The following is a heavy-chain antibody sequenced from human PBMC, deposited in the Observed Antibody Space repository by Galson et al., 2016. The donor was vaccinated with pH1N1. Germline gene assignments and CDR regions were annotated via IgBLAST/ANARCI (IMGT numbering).Heavy chain of an antibody. CDR1: GYDFGNYW. V-gene: IGHV5-51*03. J-gene: IGHJ4*02. D-gene: IGHD2-21*02. Sequence: QSGAEVTKPGESLKISCTGSGYDFGNYWIGWVRQMPGKGLEWMGIIYPGGSDTRYSPSFQGQVTISADKSIDTAFLQWNSLKASDTAMYYCARHRGGGGGDSYYFDYWGQGALVTVSS. CDR3: ARHRGGGGGDSYYFDY. CDR2: IYPGGSDT.